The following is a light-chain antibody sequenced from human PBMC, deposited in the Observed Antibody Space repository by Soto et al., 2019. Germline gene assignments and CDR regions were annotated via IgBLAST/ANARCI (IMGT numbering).Light chain of an antibody. V-gene: IGKV3-11*01. CDR2: DAS. CDR3: QQRSNWRFT. CDR1: QSVGSY. J-gene: IGKJ3*01. Sequence: EIVLTQSPATLSLSPGERATLSCRASQSVGSYLAWYQQKPGQAPRLLIYDASNRATGIPARFSGSGSGTDFTLTISSLEPEDFAVYYCQQRSNWRFTFGPGT.